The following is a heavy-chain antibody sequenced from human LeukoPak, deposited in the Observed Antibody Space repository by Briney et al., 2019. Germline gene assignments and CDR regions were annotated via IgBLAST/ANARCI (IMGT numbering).Heavy chain of an antibody. Sequence: GGSLRLSCAASGFTFSTYGMSWVRQAPGKGLEWVSAISGNGGSTYYADSVKGRFTISRDNAKNSLYLQMNSLRAEDTAVYYCARGRSSMVRGYYYYYMDVWGKGTTVTISS. V-gene: IGHV3-23*01. D-gene: IGHD3-10*01. CDR2: ISGNGGST. J-gene: IGHJ6*03. CDR1: GFTFSTYG. CDR3: ARGRSSMVRGYYYYYMDV.